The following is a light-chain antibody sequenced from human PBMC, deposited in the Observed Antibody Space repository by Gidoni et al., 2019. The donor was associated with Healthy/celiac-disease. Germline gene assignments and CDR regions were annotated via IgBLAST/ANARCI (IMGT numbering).Light chain of an antibody. CDR1: QSVSSY. J-gene: IGKJ3*01. CDR3: QQRSNWPPFT. Sequence: EIVLTQSPATLSLSPGERATLSCRASQSVSSYLAWYQQKPGQAPRLLIYDASNRATGIPARFSGSGSGTDFTLTISSLEPEDFAVYYCQQRSNWPPFTFGPGTKVVFK. V-gene: IGKV3-11*01. CDR2: DAS.